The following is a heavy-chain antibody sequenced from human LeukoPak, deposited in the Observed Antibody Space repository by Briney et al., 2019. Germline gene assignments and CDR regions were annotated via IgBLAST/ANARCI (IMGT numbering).Heavy chain of an antibody. CDR2: IYNDGSST. CDR3: VRVRGGSGRSYAADAFDI. D-gene: IGHD1-26*01. V-gene: IGHV3-74*01. J-gene: IGHJ3*02. Sequence: GSLRLSCAASGFTFSNCWMHWVRQAPGKGLVWVSRIYNDGSSTTYADSVKGRFTISRDNAKSTLYLQMNSLRDEDTAVYYCVRVRGGSGRSYAADAFDIWGQGTMVTVSS. CDR1: GFTFSNCW.